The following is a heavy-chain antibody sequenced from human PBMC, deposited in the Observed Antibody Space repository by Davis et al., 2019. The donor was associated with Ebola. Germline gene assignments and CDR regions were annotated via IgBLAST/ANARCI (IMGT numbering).Heavy chain of an antibody. Sequence: GESLKISCAASGFTFSSYSMNWVRQAPGKGLEWVSYISSSSSTIYYADSVKGRFTISRDNAKNSLYLQMNSLRAEDTAVYYCARYLSDDFWSGCSDYWGQGTLVTVSS. D-gene: IGHD3-3*01. J-gene: IGHJ4*02. V-gene: IGHV3-48*01. CDR2: ISSSSSTI. CDR3: ARYLSDDFWSGCSDY. CDR1: GFTFSSYS.